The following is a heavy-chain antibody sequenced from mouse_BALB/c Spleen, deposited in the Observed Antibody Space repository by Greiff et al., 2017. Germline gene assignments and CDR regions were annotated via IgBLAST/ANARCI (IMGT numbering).Heavy chain of an antibody. Sequence: QVQLQQSGAELAKPGASVKMSCKASGYTFTSYWMHWVKQRPGQGLEWIGYINPSTGYTEYNQKFKDKATLTADKSSSTAYMQLSSLTSEDSAVYYCASGYGSSPAWFAYWGQGTLVTVSA. CDR2: INPSTGYT. CDR3: ASGYGSSPAWFAY. CDR1: GYTFTSYW. J-gene: IGHJ3*01. D-gene: IGHD1-1*01. V-gene: IGHV1-7*01.